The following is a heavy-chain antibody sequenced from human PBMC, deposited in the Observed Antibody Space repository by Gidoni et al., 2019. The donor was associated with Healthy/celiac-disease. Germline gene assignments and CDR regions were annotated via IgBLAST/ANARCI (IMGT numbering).Heavy chain of an antibody. Sequence: QVQLQQWGAGLLKPSETLSLTSAVYGGSFSGYYWSWLRQPPGQGLEWIGEINHSGSTNYNPSLKSRVTISVDTSKNQFSLKLSSVTAADTAVYYCARGGRGGVVFWGQGTLVTVSS. J-gene: IGHJ4*02. CDR3: ARGGRGGVVF. D-gene: IGHD3-3*01. CDR1: GGSFSGYY. V-gene: IGHV4-34*01. CDR2: INHSGST.